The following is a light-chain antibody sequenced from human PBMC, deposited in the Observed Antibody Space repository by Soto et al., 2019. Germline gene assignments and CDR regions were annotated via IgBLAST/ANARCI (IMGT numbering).Light chain of an antibody. J-gene: IGLJ1*01. Sequence: QSALGQPASVSGSPGQSITISCTGTSTNVGSYKLVSWYQQHPGKAPKLMIFEVNKRPSGVSNRFSGSKSGNTASLTISGLKVEDEADYYCCSSGGSPTYVFGTGTKVTVL. CDR3: CSSGGSPTYV. CDR2: EVN. CDR1: STNVGSYKL. V-gene: IGLV2-23*02.